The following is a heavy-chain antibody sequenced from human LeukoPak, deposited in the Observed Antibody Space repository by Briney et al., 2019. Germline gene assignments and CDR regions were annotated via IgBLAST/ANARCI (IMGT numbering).Heavy chain of an antibody. Sequence: GGSLRLSCAASGFTFDDYAMHWVRQAPGKGLEWVSGISWNSGSIGYADSVKGRFTISRDNSKNTLHLQMNSLRAGDTAVYYCAKPHFDDWGQGTLVTVSS. CDR1: GFTFDDYA. J-gene: IGHJ4*02. V-gene: IGHV3-9*01. CDR2: ISWNSGSI. CDR3: AKPHFDD.